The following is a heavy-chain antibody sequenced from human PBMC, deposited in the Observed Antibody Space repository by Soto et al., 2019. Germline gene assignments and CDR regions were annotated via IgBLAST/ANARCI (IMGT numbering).Heavy chain of an antibody. Sequence: QVQLVESGGGVVQPGRSLRLSCAASGFTFSSYAMHWVRQAPGKGLEWVAVISYDGSNKYYADSVKGRFTISRDNSKNTLYLQMNSLRGEDSAVYYCARQWQPDYWGQGTLVTVSS. CDR1: GFTFSSYA. CDR2: ISYDGSNK. D-gene: IGHD6-19*01. J-gene: IGHJ4*02. CDR3: ARQWQPDY. V-gene: IGHV3-30-3*01.